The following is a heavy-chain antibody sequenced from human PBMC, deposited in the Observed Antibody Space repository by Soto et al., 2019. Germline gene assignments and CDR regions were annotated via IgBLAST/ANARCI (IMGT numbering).Heavy chain of an antibody. Sequence: QVQLVESGGGVVQPGRSLRLSCAASGFTFSSYAMHWVRQAPGKGLEWVAVISYDGSNKYYADSVKGRFTISRDNSKNTLYLQMNSLSAEDTAVYYCARDGPTPEDSYGPLYYYYYGMDVWGQGTTVTVSS. CDR1: GFTFSSYA. J-gene: IGHJ6*02. D-gene: IGHD5-18*01. CDR3: ARDGPTPEDSYGPLYYYYYGMDV. V-gene: IGHV3-30-3*01. CDR2: ISYDGSNK.